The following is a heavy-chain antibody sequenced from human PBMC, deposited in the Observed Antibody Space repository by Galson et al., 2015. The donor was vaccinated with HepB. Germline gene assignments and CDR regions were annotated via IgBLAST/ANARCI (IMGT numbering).Heavy chain of an antibody. CDR1: GGSFSGYY. V-gene: IGHV4-34*01. CDR2: INHSGST. CDR3: ARIRLRTVVPADAFDI. J-gene: IGHJ3*02. Sequence: ETLSLTCAVYGGSFSGYYWSWIRQPPGKGLEWIGEINHSGSTNYNPSLKSRVTISVDTSKNQFSLKLSSVTAADTAVHYCARIRLRTVVPADAFDIWGQGTMVTVSS. D-gene: IGHD2-2*01.